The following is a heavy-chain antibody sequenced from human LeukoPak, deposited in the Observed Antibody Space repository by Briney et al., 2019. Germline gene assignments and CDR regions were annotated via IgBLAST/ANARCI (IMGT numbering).Heavy chain of an antibody. J-gene: IGHJ4*02. Sequence: GGSLRLSCAASGFTFSTYAMRWVRQAPGKGLEWVANIKQDGSEKYYVDSVKGRFTISRDNAKNSLYLQMNSLRAEDTAVYYCARSGGSYRLDYWGQGTLVTVSS. D-gene: IGHD1-26*01. CDR1: GFTFSTYA. CDR2: IKQDGSEK. CDR3: ARSGGSYRLDY. V-gene: IGHV3-7*01.